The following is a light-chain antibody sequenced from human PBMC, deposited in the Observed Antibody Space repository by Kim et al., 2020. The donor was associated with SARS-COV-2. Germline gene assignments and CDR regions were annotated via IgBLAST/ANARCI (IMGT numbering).Light chain of an antibody. CDR1: QDISNY. CDR2: DAS. V-gene: IGKV1-33*01. Sequence: DIQLTQSPSSLSASVGDRVTITCQASQDISNYLNWYQQKPGKAPKLLIYDASNLETGVPSRFSGSGSGTDFTFTISSLQPEDIATYYCQQYDNHSVTFGQGTKLEI. CDR3: QQYDNHSVT. J-gene: IGKJ2*01.